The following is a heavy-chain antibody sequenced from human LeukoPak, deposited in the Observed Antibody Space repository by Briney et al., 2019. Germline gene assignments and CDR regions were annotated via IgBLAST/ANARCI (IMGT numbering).Heavy chain of an antibody. CDR2: IIPIFGTA. CDR3: ARALPDYDFWSGYYTRSYYYYGMDV. D-gene: IGHD3-3*01. CDR1: GYTFTSYA. Sequence: GASVKVSCKASGYTFTSYAMNWVRQAPGQGLEWMGGIIPIFGTANYAQKFQGRVTITADESTSTAYMELSSLRSEDTAVYYCARALPDYDFWSGYYTRSYYYYGMDVWGQGTTVTVSS. V-gene: IGHV1-69*13. J-gene: IGHJ6*02.